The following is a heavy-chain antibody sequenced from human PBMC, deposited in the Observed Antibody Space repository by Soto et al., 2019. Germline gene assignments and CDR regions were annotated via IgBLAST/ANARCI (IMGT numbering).Heavy chain of an antibody. V-gene: IGHV1-2*02. CDR3: ARGGGTILAPLP. Sequence: QVKLVQSGAEVKKPGASVKVSCKSSGYTFTGYFMHLVRQAPGQGLEWMGWINPNSGATKYAQKFQGRVTLSRDTSIRTAYMELTGLRSDDTAVYYCARGGGTILAPLPWGQGTQVTVSS. D-gene: IGHD3-3*01. CDR2: INPNSGAT. CDR1: GYTFTGYF. J-gene: IGHJ5*02.